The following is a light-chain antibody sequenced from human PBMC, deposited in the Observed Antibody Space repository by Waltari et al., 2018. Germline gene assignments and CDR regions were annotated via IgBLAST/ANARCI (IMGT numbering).Light chain of an antibody. CDR2: GAS. Sequence: ETVMTQSPVTLSVSPGESVTLSCTTSQYVSNNLAWYQQQPGHSPRLLIYGASTRATGVPARFSGSGSGTSFTLTISSLQSEDFGLYYCQQYNNWPGAFGPGTKVDVE. J-gene: IGKJ3*01. V-gene: IGKV3-15*01. CDR1: QYVSNN. CDR3: QQYNNWPGA.